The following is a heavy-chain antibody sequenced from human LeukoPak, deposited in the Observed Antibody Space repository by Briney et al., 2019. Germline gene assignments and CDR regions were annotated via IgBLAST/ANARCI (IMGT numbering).Heavy chain of an antibody. CDR3: ARNSYSGSYFGY. Sequence: SQTLSLTCTVSGGSVSSNRYYWTRIRQPAGKGLEWIGHIYSSGITHYSPSLKSRVTISVDTSKNQFSLKLSSATAADTAVYYCARNSYSGSYFGYWGQGTLVTVSS. CDR2: IYSSGIT. CDR1: GGSVSSNRYY. J-gene: IGHJ4*02. D-gene: IGHD1-26*01. V-gene: IGHV4-61*09.